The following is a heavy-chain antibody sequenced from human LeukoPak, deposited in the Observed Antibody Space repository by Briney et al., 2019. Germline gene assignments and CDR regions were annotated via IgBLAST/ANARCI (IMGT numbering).Heavy chain of an antibody. D-gene: IGHD1-1*01. CDR1: SGSISTSNYY. CDR2: IFYSGST. V-gene: IGHV4-39*07. Sequence: PSETLSLTCTVSSGSISTSNYYWGWVRQPPGKALEWIGNIFYSGSTYYNPSLKSRVTISVDTSKNQFSLQLSSVTAADTAVYYCAKDTSYYYYMDVWGKGTTVTVSS. J-gene: IGHJ6*03. CDR3: AKDTSYYYYMDV.